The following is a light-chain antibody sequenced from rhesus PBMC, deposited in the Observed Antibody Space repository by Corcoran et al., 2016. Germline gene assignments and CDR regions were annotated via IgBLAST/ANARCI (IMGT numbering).Light chain of an antibody. CDR1: TGAVTSDHF. V-gene: IGLV7-76*01. J-gene: IGLJ6*01. CDR2: NTY. CDR3: LLYYRYTEQFV. Sequence: QAVVIQEPSLTVSPGGTVTLTCGSNTGAVTSDHFPHWFQQKPGQTPTPLIYNTYSKRSWTPARFSGSLAGGKAALTLSGAQPADEADYYCLLYYRYTEQFVVGSGTRLTVL.